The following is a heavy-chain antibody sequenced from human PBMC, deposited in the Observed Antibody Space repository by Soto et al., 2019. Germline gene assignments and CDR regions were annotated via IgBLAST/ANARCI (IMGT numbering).Heavy chain of an antibody. CDR1: GFTFSSYS. J-gene: IGHJ3*02. CDR3: ARDHGLSSYAFDI. D-gene: IGHD2-15*01. CDR2: ISSSSSYI. V-gene: IGHV3-21*01. Sequence: EVQLVESGGSLVKPGGSLRLSCAAPGFTFSSYSMNWVRQAPGKGLEWVSSISSSSSYIYYADSVKGRFTISRDNAKNSLYLQMNSLRAEDTAVYYCARDHGLSSYAFDIWGQGTMVTVSS.